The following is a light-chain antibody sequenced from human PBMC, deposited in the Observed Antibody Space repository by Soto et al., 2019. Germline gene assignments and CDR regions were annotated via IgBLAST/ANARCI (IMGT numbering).Light chain of an antibody. CDR3: AAWDDSVSANWV. Sequence: QSVLTQPPSSSGTPGQRVTISCSGSSSNIGSNYVYWYQQLPGTAPKLLIYRNNQRPSGVPGRFSGSKSGTSASLAISGLRSEDEADYYCAAWDDSVSANWVFGGGTKLTVL. CDR1: SSNIGSNY. CDR2: RNN. J-gene: IGLJ3*02. V-gene: IGLV1-47*01.